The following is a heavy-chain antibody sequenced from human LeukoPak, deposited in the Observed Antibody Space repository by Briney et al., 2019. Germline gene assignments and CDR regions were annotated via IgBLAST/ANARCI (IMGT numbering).Heavy chain of an antibody. J-gene: IGHJ4*02. CDR3: ARGGADSGYDFSIFDY. D-gene: IGHD5-12*01. CDR2: IYHSGST. CDR1: GGSISSGGYS. Sequence: SQTLSLTCAVSGGSISSGGYSWSWIRQPPGKGLEWIGYIYHSGSTNYNPSLKSRVTISVDTSKNQFSLKLSSVTAADTAVYYCARGGADSGYDFSIFDYWGQGTLVTVSS. V-gene: IGHV4-30-2*01.